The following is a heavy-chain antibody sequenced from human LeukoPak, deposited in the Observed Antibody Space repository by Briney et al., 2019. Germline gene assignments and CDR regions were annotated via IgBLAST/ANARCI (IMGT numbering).Heavy chain of an antibody. J-gene: IGHJ5*02. V-gene: IGHV1-2*02. D-gene: IGHD6-19*01. CDR1: GYTFTGYY. Sequence: GASVKVSCKASGYTFTGYYIHWVRQAPGQGLEWMGWINPKSGGTHYAQKFQDRVTMTRDTSISTAYMELSGLRSDDTAVYYCARDRLRAAVARKSYNWFDPWGQGTLVTVSS. CDR3: ARDRLRAAVARKSYNWFDP. CDR2: INPKSGGT.